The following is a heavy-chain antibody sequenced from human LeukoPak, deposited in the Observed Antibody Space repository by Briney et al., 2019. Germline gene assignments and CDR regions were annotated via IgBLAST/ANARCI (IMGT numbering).Heavy chain of an antibody. V-gene: IGHV4-59*01. CDR1: GGSISSYY. Sequence: PSETLSLTCTVSGGSISSYYWSWIRQPPGKGLEWIGYIYYSGSTNYNPSLKSRVTISVDTSKNQFSLKLSSVTAADTAVYYCARGVVSRGIYLHLAYWGQGTLVTVSS. J-gene: IGHJ4*02. CDR2: IYYSGST. CDR3: ARGVVSRGIYLHLAY. D-gene: IGHD1-26*01.